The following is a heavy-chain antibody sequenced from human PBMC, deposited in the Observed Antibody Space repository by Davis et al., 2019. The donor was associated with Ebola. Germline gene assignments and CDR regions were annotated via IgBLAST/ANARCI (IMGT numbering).Heavy chain of an antibody. J-gene: IGHJ6*02. Sequence: PGGSLRLSCAASGFTFSSYAMSWARQAPGKGLEWVSAISGSGGSTYYADSVKGRFTISRDNSKNTLYLQMNSLRAEDTAVYYCAKVPFLEWLPDYGMDVWGQGTTVTVSS. CDR3: AKVPFLEWLPDYGMDV. D-gene: IGHD3-3*02. CDR2: ISGSGGST. V-gene: IGHV3-23*01. CDR1: GFTFSSYA.